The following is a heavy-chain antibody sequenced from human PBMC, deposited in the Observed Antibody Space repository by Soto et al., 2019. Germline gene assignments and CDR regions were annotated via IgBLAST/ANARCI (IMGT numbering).Heavy chain of an antibody. V-gene: IGHV3-66*01. J-gene: IGHJ4*02. Sequence: GGSLRLSCEASGFTFGASALQWIRQAPGKGLEWVSIIYSDGKTYYADSVKGRFSISIDNSENTLYLQMNSLRAEDSAIYYCARVGISVPGNDYWGQGTLVTVSS. D-gene: IGHD6-19*01. CDR2: IYSDGKT. CDR1: GFTFGASA. CDR3: ARVGISVPGNDY.